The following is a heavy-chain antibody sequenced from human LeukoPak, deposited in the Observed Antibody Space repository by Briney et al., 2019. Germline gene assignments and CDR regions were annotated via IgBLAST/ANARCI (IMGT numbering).Heavy chain of an antibody. D-gene: IGHD2-2*01. CDR3: ARGRGYCSSTSCYENDY. J-gene: IGHJ4*02. CDR2: MNPNSGNT. CDR1: GYTFTSYD. V-gene: IGHV1-8*01. Sequence: PLASVKVSCKASGYTFTSYDINWVRQATGQGLEWMGWMNPNSGNTGYAQKLQGRVTMTRNTSISTAYMELSSLRSEDTAVYYCARGRGYCSSTSCYENDYWGQGTLVTVSS.